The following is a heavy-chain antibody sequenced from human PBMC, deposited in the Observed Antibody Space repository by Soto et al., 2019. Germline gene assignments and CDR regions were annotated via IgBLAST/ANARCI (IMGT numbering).Heavy chain of an antibody. D-gene: IGHD3-10*01. CDR2: ISTYNGNT. V-gene: IGHV1-18*01. CDR1: GYTFTSYG. Sequence: QVQLVQSGAEVKKPGASVKVSCKASGYTFTSYGISWVRQAPGQGLEWMGWISTYNGNTKDAQKLQGRVTMTTDTSTNRAYMGLRSRRSDDTAVFCCEREMVRGEGSGYWGQGTLVTVSS. J-gene: IGHJ4*02. CDR3: EREMVRGEGSGY.